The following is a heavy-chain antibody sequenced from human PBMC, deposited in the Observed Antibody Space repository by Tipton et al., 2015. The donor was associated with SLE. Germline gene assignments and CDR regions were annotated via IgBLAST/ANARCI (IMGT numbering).Heavy chain of an antibody. Sequence: PGLVKPSETLSLTCSVSGGYMSGYYWSWIRQPAGKGLEWIGRVYSTGKTDYNPSLKSRVTMSVDTSKSQFSLKLVSVTAADTAVYYCVRDSSETYVKVAAGDAFDIWGQGTMVTVSS. CDR2: VYSTGKT. CDR1: GGYMSGYY. D-gene: IGHD3-16*01. V-gene: IGHV4-4*07. CDR3: VRDSSETYVKVAAGDAFDI. J-gene: IGHJ3*02.